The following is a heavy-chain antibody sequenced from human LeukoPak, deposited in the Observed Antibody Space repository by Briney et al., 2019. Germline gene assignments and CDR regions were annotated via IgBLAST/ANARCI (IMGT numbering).Heavy chain of an antibody. CDR3: ARETTVGYFDY. D-gene: IGHD4-11*01. CDR2: ISYDGSNK. V-gene: IGHV3-30*04. J-gene: IGHJ4*02. Sequence: GRSLRLSCAASGFTFSSYAMHWVRQAPGKGLEWVAVISYDGSNKYYADSVKGRFTISRDNSKNTLYLQMNSLRAEDTAVYYCARETTVGYFDYWGQGTLVTVSS. CDR1: GFTFSSYA.